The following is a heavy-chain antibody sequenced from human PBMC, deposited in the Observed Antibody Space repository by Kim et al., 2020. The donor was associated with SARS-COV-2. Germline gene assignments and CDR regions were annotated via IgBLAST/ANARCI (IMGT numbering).Heavy chain of an antibody. Sequence: TRKSQSATVKGRFTISRDNAKNALYLQMNSLRGDDTAVYYCVRAASGYDFWGQGTLVTVSS. D-gene: IGHD5-12*01. J-gene: IGHJ4*02. CDR2: TRK. V-gene: IGHV3-74*01. CDR3: VRAASGYDF.